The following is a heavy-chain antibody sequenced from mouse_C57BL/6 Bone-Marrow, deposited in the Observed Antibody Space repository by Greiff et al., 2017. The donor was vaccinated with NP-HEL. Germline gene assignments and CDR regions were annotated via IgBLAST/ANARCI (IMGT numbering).Heavy chain of an antibody. CDR1: GFTFSDYY. Sequence: EVKLVESGGGLVQPGGSLKLSCAASGFTFSDYYLYWVRQTPEKRLEWVAYISNGGGSTNYTATVKGRFTITRDNANNTLYLHNSRLKSEDTAMYYCARKLGQGYAMDYWGQGTSVTVSA. CDR2: ISNGGGST. V-gene: IGHV5-12*01. D-gene: IGHD4-1*01. J-gene: IGHJ4*01. CDR3: ARKLGQGYAMDY.